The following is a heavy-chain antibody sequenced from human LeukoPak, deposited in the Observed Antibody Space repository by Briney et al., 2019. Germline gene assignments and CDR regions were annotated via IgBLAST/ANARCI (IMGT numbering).Heavy chain of an antibody. V-gene: IGHV4-34*01. Sequence: PSVTLSLTCAVYGGSFSGYYWSWIRQPPGKGLEWIGEINHSGSTNYNPSLKSRVTISVDTSKNQFSLKLSSVTAADTAVYYCARESRIAHFDYWGQGTLVTVSS. CDR2: INHSGST. J-gene: IGHJ4*02. D-gene: IGHD2-15*01. CDR1: GGSFSGYY. CDR3: ARESRIAHFDY.